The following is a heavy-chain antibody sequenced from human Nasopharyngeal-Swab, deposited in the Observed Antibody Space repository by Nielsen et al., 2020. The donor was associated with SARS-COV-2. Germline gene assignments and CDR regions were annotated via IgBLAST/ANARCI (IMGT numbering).Heavy chain of an antibody. CDR3: AKSRVWFGELIRYFDY. CDR2: ISGSGGST. J-gene: IGHJ4*02. V-gene: IGHV3-23*01. Sequence: GGSLRLSCAASGFTFSSYAMSWVRQAPGKGPEWVSAISGSGGSTYYADSVKGRFTISRDNSKNTLYLQMNSLRAEDTAVYYCAKSRVWFGELIRYFDYWGQGTLVTVSS. D-gene: IGHD3-10*01. CDR1: GFTFSSYA.